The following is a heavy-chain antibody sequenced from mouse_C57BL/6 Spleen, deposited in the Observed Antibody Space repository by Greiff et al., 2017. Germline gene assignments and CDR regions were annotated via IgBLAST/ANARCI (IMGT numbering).Heavy chain of an antibody. V-gene: IGHV1-82*01. CDR2: IYPGDGAT. CDR1: GYAFSSSW. J-gene: IGHJ3*01. Sequence: VQLQQSGPELVKPGASVKISCKASGYAFSSSWMNWVQQRPGKGLEWIGRIYPGDGATNYNGKFKGKATLTADKASSTAYMQLSSLTSEDAAVYFCARGGPWFAYWGQGTLVTVST. CDR3: ARGGPWFAY. D-gene: IGHD3-3*01.